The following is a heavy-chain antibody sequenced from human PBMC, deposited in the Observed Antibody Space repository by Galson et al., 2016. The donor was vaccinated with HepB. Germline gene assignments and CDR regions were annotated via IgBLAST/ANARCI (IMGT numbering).Heavy chain of an antibody. CDR3: ARVKGTTGRAFDI. D-gene: IGHD2-8*02. Sequence: SLRLSCAASGFSFTNHWMTWVRQAPGKGLEWVSYISSSGSTIYYTDSVKGQFIISRDNAKNSLYLQMNTLRAEDTAVYYCARVKGTTGRAFDIWGRGTMVTVSS. CDR1: GFSFTNHW. CDR2: ISSSGSTI. J-gene: IGHJ3*02. V-gene: IGHV3-48*03.